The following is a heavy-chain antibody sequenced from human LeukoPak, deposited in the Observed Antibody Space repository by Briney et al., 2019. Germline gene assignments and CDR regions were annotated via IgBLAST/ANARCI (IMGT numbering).Heavy chain of an antibody. CDR2: ISSSSSTM. Sequence: PGGSLRLSCAASGFTFSSYSMNWVRQAPGKGLEWVSYISSSSSTMYYADSVKGRFTISRDNAKNSLYLQMNSLRAEDTAVYYCAREVGYCSSTSCYRGNYYYYYMDVWGKGTTVTVSS. CDR1: GFTFSSYS. V-gene: IGHV3-48*01. J-gene: IGHJ6*03. CDR3: AREVGYCSSTSCYRGNYYYYYMDV. D-gene: IGHD2-2*01.